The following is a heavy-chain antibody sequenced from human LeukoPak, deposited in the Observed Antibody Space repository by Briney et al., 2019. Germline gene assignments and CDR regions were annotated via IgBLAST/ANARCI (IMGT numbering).Heavy chain of an antibody. CDR1: GFTFSSYA. J-gene: IGHJ6*03. CDR2: ISGSGGST. Sequence: GGSLRLSCAASGFTFSSYAMSWVRQAPGKGLEWVSAISGSGGSTYYADSVKGRFTISRDNSKNTLYLQMNSLRAEDTAVYYCARGFGSYEDCMDVWGKGTTVTVSS. D-gene: IGHD3-10*01. V-gene: IGHV3-23*01. CDR3: ARGFGSYEDCMDV.